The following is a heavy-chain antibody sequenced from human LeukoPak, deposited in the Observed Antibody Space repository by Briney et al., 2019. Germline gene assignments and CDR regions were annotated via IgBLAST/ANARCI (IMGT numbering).Heavy chain of an antibody. V-gene: IGHV1-3*01. J-gene: IGHJ4*02. CDR1: GYTFTSYG. Sequence: ASVKVSCKDSGYTFTSYGISWVRQAPGQGLEWMGWINAGNGNTKYSQKFQGRVTITRDTSASTAYMELSSLRSEDTAVYYCARVRAVATFDYWGQGTLVTVSS. CDR3: ARVRAVATFDY. D-gene: IGHD5-12*01. CDR2: INAGNGNT.